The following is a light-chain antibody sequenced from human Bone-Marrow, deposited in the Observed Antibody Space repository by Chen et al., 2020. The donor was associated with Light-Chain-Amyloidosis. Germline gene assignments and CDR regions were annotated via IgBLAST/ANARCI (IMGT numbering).Light chain of an antibody. J-gene: IGLJ3*02. Sequence: SYVLTQPSSVSVAPGQTATIACGGNNIGSTIVHWYQQTPGQAPLLVVYDDSDRPSGIPERLSGANSGNTATRTIRRVEAGDGADYYCPVWDRSSDRPVFGGGTKLTVL. CDR2: DDS. CDR3: PVWDRSSDRPV. CDR1: NIGSTI. V-gene: IGLV3-21*02.